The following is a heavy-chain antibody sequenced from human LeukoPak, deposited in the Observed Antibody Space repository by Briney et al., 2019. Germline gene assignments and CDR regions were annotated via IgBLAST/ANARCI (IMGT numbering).Heavy chain of an antibody. V-gene: IGHV3-23*01. D-gene: IGHD3-9*01. CDR1: GFTFSNYA. CDR3: AKSPVRYFDWLSGVYFDY. CDR2: ISGSGGST. Sequence: GGSLRLSCAASGFTFSNYAMNWVRQAPGKRLDWVSAISGSGGSTYYADSVKGRFTISRDNSKNTLYLQMNSLRAEDTAVYYCAKSPVRYFDWLSGVYFDYWGQGTLVTVSS. J-gene: IGHJ4*02.